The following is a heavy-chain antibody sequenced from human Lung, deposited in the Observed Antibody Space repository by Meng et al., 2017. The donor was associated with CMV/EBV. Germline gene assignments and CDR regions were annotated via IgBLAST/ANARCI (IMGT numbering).Heavy chain of an antibody. V-gene: IGHV4-34*01. CDR3: TRTLPPARCHRLDY. CDR2: ISHSGIT. D-gene: IGHD1-14*01. Sequence: AETLSLXCAVHGESFSGYSWSGNRQPPGKGLEWIGEISHSGITNYNPSLKRRVTISLDTSKNQFTLKLNSLAAADTAVFYWTRTLPPARCHRLDYWGQRTLVTVSS. CDR1: GESFSGYS. J-gene: IGHJ4*02.